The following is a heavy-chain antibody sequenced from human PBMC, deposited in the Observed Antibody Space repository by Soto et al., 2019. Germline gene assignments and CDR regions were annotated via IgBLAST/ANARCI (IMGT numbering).Heavy chain of an antibody. CDR3: AREGDSSGWYPDFDY. V-gene: IGHV1-18*01. CDR1: GYTFTSYG. CDR2: ISAYNGNT. J-gene: IGHJ4*02. D-gene: IGHD6-19*01. Sequence: QVQLVQSGAEVKKPGASVKVSCKASGYTFTSYGISWVRQAPGQGLEWMGWISAYNGNTNYAQKLQGRVTMTTDTSTSTAYRELRSLRSDDTAVYYCAREGDSSGWYPDFDYWGQGTLVTVSS.